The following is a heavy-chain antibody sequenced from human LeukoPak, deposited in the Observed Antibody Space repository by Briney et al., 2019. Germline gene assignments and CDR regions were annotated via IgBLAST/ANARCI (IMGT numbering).Heavy chain of an antibody. V-gene: IGHV1-3*01. D-gene: IGHD2-2*01. Sequence: ASANVSCKASGYTFTGYAMHWVRQAPGQRLEWMGWINAGNGNTKYSQKFQGRVTITRDTSASTAYMELSSLRSEDTAVYYCARRGGTRADYWGQGTLVTVSS. J-gene: IGHJ4*02. CDR3: ARRGGTRADY. CDR2: INAGNGNT. CDR1: GYTFTGYA.